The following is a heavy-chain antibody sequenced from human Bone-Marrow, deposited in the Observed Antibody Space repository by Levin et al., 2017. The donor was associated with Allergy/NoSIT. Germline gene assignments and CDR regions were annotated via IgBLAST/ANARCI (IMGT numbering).Heavy chain of an antibody. CDR3: ARDSGYGSSDY. Sequence: KTSETLSLVCTVSGDSIISGGYFWSWIRQHPGKGLEWIGYIYYSGTTYYNPSLKSRVTISVDTSKNQFSLNLNSVTAADTAVYYCARDSGYGSSDYWGQGTLVTVSS. CDR2: IYYSGTT. D-gene: IGHD6-6*01. V-gene: IGHV4-31*03. J-gene: IGHJ4*02. CDR1: GDSIISGGYF.